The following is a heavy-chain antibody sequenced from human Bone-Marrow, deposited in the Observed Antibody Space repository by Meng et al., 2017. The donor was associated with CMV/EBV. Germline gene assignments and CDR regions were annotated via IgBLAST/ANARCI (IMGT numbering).Heavy chain of an antibody. CDR3: ARDRRYCSSTSCYTGRYYYYGMDF. V-gene: IGHV3-7*01. CDR2: IKQDGSEA. J-gene: IGHJ6*02. Sequence: GGSLRLSCVASGFTFTRYLMSWVRQAPGKGLEWVANIKQDGSEAYYEDSVKGRFTISRDNTKNSLYLQMNSLRVEDTAVYYCARDRRYCSSTSCYTGRYYYYGMDFWGQGTTVTVSS. CDR1: GFTFTRYL. D-gene: IGHD2-2*02.